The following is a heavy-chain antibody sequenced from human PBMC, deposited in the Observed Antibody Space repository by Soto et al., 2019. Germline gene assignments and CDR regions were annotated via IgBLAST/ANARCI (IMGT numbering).Heavy chain of an antibody. CDR3: ARIPGIAAAGTPSPFDP. CDR1: GYTFTSYA. V-gene: IGHV1-3*01. CDR2: INAGNGNT. J-gene: IGHJ5*02. Sequence: ASVKVSCKAPGYTFTSYAMHWVRQAPGQRLEWMGWINAGNGNTKYSQKFQGRVTITRDTSASTAYMELSSLRSEDTAVYYCARIPGIAAAGTPSPFDPWGQGTLVTVSS. D-gene: IGHD6-13*01.